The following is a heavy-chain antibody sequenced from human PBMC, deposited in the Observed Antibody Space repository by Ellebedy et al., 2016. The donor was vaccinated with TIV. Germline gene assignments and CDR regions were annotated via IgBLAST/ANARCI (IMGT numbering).Heavy chain of an antibody. CDR3: ARHDYGSGSYYSPEFDY. V-gene: IGHV3-30*03. CDR1: GFTFSRHG. D-gene: IGHD3-10*01. CDR2: TSADGDNR. Sequence: GGSLRLXCAASGFTFSRHGMHWVRQAPGKGLEWVAVTSADGDNRNYADSVKGRFTISRDNSKNKLFLQMNSLRAEDTAVYYCARHDYGSGSYYSPEFDYWGQGTLVTVSS. J-gene: IGHJ4*02.